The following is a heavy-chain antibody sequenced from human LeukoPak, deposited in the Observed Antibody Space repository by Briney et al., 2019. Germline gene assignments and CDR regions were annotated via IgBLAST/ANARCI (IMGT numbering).Heavy chain of an antibody. D-gene: IGHD1-26*01. CDR2: ISSSGSTI. CDR1: GFTFSSYE. Sequence: GGSLRLSCAASGFTFSSYEMNWVRQAPGKGLEWVSYISSSGSTIYYADSVKGRFTISRDNAKNSLYLQMNSLRAEDTAVYYCARVGSYYPSGPNDYRGQGTLVTVSS. V-gene: IGHV3-48*03. CDR3: ARVGSYYPSGPNDY. J-gene: IGHJ4*02.